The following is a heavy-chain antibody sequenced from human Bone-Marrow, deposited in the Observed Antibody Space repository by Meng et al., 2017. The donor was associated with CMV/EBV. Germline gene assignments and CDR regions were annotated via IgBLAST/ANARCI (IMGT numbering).Heavy chain of an antibody. Sequence: GESLKISCAASGFTFSSYWMSWVRQAPGKGLEWVANIKQDGSEKYYVDSVKGRFTISRDNAKNSVYLQLNGLRAEDTAVYYCAREYWGPEHWGQGTLVTVSS. D-gene: IGHD7-27*01. J-gene: IGHJ1*01. CDR1: GFTFSSYW. V-gene: IGHV3-7*01. CDR2: IKQDGSEK. CDR3: AREYWGPEH.